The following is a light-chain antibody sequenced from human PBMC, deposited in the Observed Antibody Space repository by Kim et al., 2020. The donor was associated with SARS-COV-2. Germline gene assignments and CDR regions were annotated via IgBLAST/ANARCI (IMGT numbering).Light chain of an antibody. Sequence: QSVLTQPASVSGSPGQSITISCTGTTSDAYKYVSWYQQHPGKAPKLIIYDVSSRPLGVSNRFSGSKSANTASLTISGLLPEDEADYFCSSYTSTSTLKIFGGGTQLTVL. J-gene: IGLJ2*01. CDR1: TSDAYKY. CDR2: DVS. CDR3: SSYTSTSTLKI. V-gene: IGLV2-14*03.